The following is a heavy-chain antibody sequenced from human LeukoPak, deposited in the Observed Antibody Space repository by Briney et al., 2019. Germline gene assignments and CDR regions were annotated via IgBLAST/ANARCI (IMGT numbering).Heavy chain of an antibody. CDR2: ISYDGSNK. Sequence: GGSLRLSCAASGFTFSSYAMHWVRQAPGKGLEWVAVISYDGSNKYYADSVKGRFTISRDNSKNTLYLQMDSLKAEDTAVYYCAKAETTSGYFWGQGTLVTVSS. CDR3: AKAETTSGYF. CDR1: GFTFSSYA. D-gene: IGHD1-7*01. V-gene: IGHV3-30-3*01. J-gene: IGHJ4*02.